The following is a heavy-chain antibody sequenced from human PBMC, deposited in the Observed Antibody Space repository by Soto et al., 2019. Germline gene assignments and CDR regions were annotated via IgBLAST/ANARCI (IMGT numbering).Heavy chain of an antibody. CDR3: ARDLVGYCSGGSCNNWFDP. D-gene: IGHD2-15*01. CDR2: INSDGSGT. V-gene: IGHV3-74*01. CDR1: GFTFSSYW. J-gene: IGHJ5*02. Sequence: GGSLRLSCAASGFTFSSYWMHWVRQAPGKGLVWVSRINSDGSGTSYADSVKGRFTISRDNAKNTLYLQMNSLRAEDTAVYYCARDLVGYCSGGSCNNWFDPWGQGTLVTVSS.